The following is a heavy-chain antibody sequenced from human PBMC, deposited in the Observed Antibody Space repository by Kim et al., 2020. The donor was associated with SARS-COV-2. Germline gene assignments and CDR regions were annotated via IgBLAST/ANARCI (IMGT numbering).Heavy chain of an antibody. D-gene: IGHD6-19*01. J-gene: IGHJ4*02. CDR3: ARVGLAGAPFDY. CDR1: GYSFTKFYY. CDR2: IDPRGGST. V-gene: IGHV1-46*01. Sequence: ASVKVSCKASGYSFTKFYYMHWVRQAPGQGPEWMGRIDPRGGSTNFAQKFQGRVTMTRETSKTTVYMELSILRSEDTAVYYGARVGLAGAPFDYWGQGTLVTVSS.